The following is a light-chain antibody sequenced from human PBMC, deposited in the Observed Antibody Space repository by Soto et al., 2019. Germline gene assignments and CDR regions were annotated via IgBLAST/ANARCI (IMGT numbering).Light chain of an antibody. CDR1: ESVSSN. J-gene: IGKJ5*01. CDR3: QQYNNWPPSII. CDR2: GAS. Sequence: VMTQSPATLSVSPGERVTLSCRASESVSSNLAWYPQRPGQAPRLLIYGASTRATETPLRFRGSGSGTEFTLTISSLQSEDLAVYYCQQYNNWPPSIIFGPGTRLEIK. V-gene: IGKV3-15*01.